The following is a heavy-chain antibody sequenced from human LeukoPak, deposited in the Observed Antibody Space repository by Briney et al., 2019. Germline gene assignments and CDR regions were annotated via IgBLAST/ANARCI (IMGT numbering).Heavy chain of an antibody. Sequence: GGSLRLSCAASGFTFSSYAMSWVRQAPGKGLEWVSAISGSGGSTYYADSVKGRFTISRDNSKNTLYLQMNSLRAEDTAVYYCSKRYFDFWGGYSLYYWGQGTLVTVSS. CDR2: ISGSGGST. D-gene: IGHD3-3*01. J-gene: IGHJ4*02. CDR1: GFTFSSYA. V-gene: IGHV3-23*01. CDR3: SKRYFDFWGGYSLYY.